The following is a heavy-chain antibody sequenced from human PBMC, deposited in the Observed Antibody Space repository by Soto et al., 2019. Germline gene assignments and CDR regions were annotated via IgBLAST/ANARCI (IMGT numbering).Heavy chain of an antibody. D-gene: IGHD2-8*01. CDR3: ARDHNYAIDY. V-gene: IGHV1-18*01. CDR2: INPYNGET. J-gene: IGHJ4*02. Sequence: QVQLVQSGAEVKNPGASVRVSCKASGYSLAKFGIGWMRQAPGQGLEWMGWINPYNGETRYSQTLQGRVTMTTDTSTSTAYMELRSLTSDDTAVYYCARDHNYAIDYWGQGTLVTVSS. CDR1: GYSLAKFG.